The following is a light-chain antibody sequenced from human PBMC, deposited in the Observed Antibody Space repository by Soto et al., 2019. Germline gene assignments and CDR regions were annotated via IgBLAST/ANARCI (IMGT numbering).Light chain of an antibody. CDR1: QSIGGW. Sequence: DIQMTQSPSTLSASVGDRVTITCRASQSIGGWLVWYQQKPGKAPKLLIFDGSSLKSGVPSRFSGSGSGTEFTLTISSLQPVDFATYYCQKYDSYSLTFGQGTKVEIK. CDR3: QKYDSYSLT. V-gene: IGKV1-5*01. CDR2: DGS. J-gene: IGKJ1*01.